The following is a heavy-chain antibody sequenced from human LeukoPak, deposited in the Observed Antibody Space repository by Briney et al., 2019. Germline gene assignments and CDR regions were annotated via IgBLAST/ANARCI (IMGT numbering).Heavy chain of an antibody. CDR3: ARDKTSGYFDH. V-gene: IGHV3-7*05. CDR2: INQDGSEK. J-gene: IGHJ4*02. Sequence: PGGSLRLSCSASGFIFTSYWMGWVRQAPGKGLEWVANINQDGSEKYYVDSVKGRFTISRDNAKNSLYLEMNSLRAEDTAVYYCARDKTSGYFDHWGQGTLVTVSS. CDR1: GFIFTSYW. D-gene: IGHD3-10*01.